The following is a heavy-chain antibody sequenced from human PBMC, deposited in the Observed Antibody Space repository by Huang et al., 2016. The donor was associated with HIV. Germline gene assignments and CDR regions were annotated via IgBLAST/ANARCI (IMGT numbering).Heavy chain of an antibody. CDR1: GGSISTYY. Sequence: QVQLQESGPGLVKPSETLSLTCTVSGGSISTYYWSWLRQSAGKGLEWIGRFYTRGNTNYNPALRSRVTMSVDTSKNQFSLRLTSVTAADTAVYYCARENEFCGSTNCHHYYYGLDVWGQGTTVTVSS. V-gene: IGHV4-4*07. D-gene: IGHD2-2*01. CDR2: FYTRGNT. J-gene: IGHJ6*02. CDR3: ARENEFCGSTNCHHYYYGLDV.